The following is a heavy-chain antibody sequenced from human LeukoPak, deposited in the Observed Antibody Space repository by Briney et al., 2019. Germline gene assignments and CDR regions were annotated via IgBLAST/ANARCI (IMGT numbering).Heavy chain of an antibody. CDR1: GFTFSNYA. CDR2: ISGSGGST. D-gene: IGHD6-19*01. V-gene: IGHV3-23*01. CDR3: AKDLDNSGWYSSQY. Sequence: PGGSLRLSCAASGFTFSNYAMSWVRQAPGKGLEWVSSISGSGGSTYYADSVKGRFTISRDNSKNTLYLQMNSLRAEDTAIYYCAKDLDNSGWYSSQYGGQGTLVTVSS. J-gene: IGHJ1*01.